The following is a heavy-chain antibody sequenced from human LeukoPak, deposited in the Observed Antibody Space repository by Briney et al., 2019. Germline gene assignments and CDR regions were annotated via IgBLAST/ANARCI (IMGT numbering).Heavy chain of an antibody. CDR1: GFTFSSYA. J-gene: IGHJ4*02. V-gene: IGHV3-23*01. CDR2: ISGSGGST. CDR3: AKDGHYDFWSGYYTNFDY. D-gene: IGHD3-3*01. Sequence: PGGSLRLSCAASGFTFSSYAMSWVRQAPGKGLEWVSVISGSGGSTYYADSVKGRFTISRDNSKNTLNLQMNSLRAEDTAVYYCAKDGHYDFWSGYYTNFDYWGQGTLVTVSS.